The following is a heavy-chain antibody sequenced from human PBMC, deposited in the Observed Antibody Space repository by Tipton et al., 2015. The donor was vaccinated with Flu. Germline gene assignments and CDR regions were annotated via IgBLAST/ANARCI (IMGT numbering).Heavy chain of an antibody. CDR3: ARFAGGP. J-gene: IGHJ5*02. V-gene: IGHV3-23*01. D-gene: IGHD3-16*01. CDR1: GFTFNRYS. CDR2: ISGSGDST. Sequence: SLRLSCAASGFTFNRYSMSWVRQAPGKGQEWVSSISGSGDSTYYADSVKGRFTISRDNSKNTLYLQMNSLRAEDTAFYYCARFAGGPWGQGTLVTVSS.